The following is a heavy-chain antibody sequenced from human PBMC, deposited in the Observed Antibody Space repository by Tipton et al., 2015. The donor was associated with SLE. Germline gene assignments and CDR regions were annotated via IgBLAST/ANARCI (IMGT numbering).Heavy chain of an antibody. V-gene: IGHV3-21*01. D-gene: IGHD6-13*01. Sequence: GSLRLSCSASGFTFSIYSMKWVRQAPGKGLEWLSSISSDGTTIFYADSVKGRFTISRDNAKNSLFLQMDSLRAEDTAVYFCARRRWTSHLVLPLDIWGPGTMVTVSS. CDR1: GFTFSIYS. CDR3: ARRRWTSHLVLPLDI. J-gene: IGHJ3*02. CDR2: ISSDGTTI.